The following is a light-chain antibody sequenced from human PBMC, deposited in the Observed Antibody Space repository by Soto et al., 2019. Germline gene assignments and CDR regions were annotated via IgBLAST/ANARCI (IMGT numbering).Light chain of an antibody. CDR1: QSISSW. CDR2: HAS. CDR3: HQYQSYS. J-gene: IGKJ1*01. Sequence: DIQMTQSPSTLSASIGDRVTIICRASQSISSWLAWYQQKPGTAPKRLIYHASNLESGVPSRFSGSGSGTDFTLTISSLQPDDFATYYCHQYQSYSFGQGTKVDIK. V-gene: IGKV1-5*02.